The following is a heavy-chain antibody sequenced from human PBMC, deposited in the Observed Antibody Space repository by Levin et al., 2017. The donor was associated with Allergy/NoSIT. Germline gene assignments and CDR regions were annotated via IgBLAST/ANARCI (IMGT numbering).Heavy chain of an antibody. J-gene: IGHJ4*02. CDR3: TTFLHYSDTSQEY. CDR2: IKSKTDGGTI. CDR1: GFRFSNVW. Sequence: LSLTCAASGFRFSNVWMNWVRQAPGKGLEWVGRIKSKTDGGTIDYAAPVKGRFTISRDDSKNTLFLEMNSLKTEDTAVYYCTTFLHYSDTSQEYWGQGTRVTVSS. D-gene: IGHD3-22*01. V-gene: IGHV3-15*01.